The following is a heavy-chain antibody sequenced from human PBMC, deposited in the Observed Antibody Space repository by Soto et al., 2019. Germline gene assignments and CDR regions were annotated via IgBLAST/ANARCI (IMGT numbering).Heavy chain of an antibody. D-gene: IGHD6-13*01. V-gene: IGHV4-59*01. CDR2: IYYSGST. Sequence: PSETLSLTCTVSGGSISSYYWSWIRQPPGKGLEWIGYIYYSGSTNYNPSLKSRVTISVDTSKNQFSLKLSSVTAADTAVYYCARDGGVLAAAGTKTSYDYYYYGMDVWGQGTTVTVSS. J-gene: IGHJ6*02. CDR1: GGSISSYY. CDR3: ARDGGVLAAAGTKTSYDYYYYGMDV.